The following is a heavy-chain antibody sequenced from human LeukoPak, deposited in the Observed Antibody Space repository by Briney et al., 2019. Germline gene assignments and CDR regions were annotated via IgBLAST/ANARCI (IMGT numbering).Heavy chain of an antibody. Sequence: KPSETLSLTCTVSGGSISSSSYYWGWVRQPPGKGLEWIGSIYYSGSTYYNPSLKSRLTISVDTTKNQFSLKLSSVTAADTAVYYCARLGYSSGWYYFDYWGQGTLVTVSS. V-gene: IGHV4-39*01. CDR3: ARLGYSSGWYYFDY. CDR2: IYYSGST. J-gene: IGHJ4*02. CDR1: GGSISSSSYY. D-gene: IGHD6-19*01.